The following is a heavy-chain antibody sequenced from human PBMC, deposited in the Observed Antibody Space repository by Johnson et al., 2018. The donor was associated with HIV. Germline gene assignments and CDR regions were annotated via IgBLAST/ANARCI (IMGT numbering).Heavy chain of an antibody. Sequence: VQPVESGGGAVRPGGSLRLSCAASGFSFADPDMSWVRQVPGKGLAWVSGLTWNGGSTGYADSVKVRFSISRDNAKKSLYLQMNRLRADDTAVYYCAGGRGWGTLNAFDMWGQGTLVTVSS. CDR2: LTWNGGST. J-gene: IGHJ3*02. D-gene: IGHD1-7*01. CDR1: GFSFADPD. V-gene: IGHV3-20*04. CDR3: AGGRGWGTLNAFDM.